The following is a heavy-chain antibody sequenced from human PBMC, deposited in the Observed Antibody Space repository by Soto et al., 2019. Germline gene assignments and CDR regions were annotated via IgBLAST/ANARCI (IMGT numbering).Heavy chain of an antibody. J-gene: IGHJ5*02. D-gene: IGHD6-6*01. CDR3: XRYPGDSRSSGIVWFDP. CDR2: IYHSGST. Sequence: SDTLSLTCAVSGGSISSSNWWSWVRQPPGKGLEWIGEIYHSGSTNYNPSLHSRVTISVDKSKNQFSLKLSSVTAADTAVYYCXRYPGDSRSSGIVWFDPWGPGTLVTVSS. V-gene: IGHV4-4*02. CDR1: GGSISSSNW.